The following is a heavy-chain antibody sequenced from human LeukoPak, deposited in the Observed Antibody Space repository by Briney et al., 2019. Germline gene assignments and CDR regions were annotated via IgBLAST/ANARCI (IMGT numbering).Heavy chain of an antibody. V-gene: IGHV3-74*01. CDR1: GFTFSSHW. D-gene: IGHD2-8*02. CDR3: ARGLLGIDY. CDR2: IDTDGSST. Sequence: GGSLRLSCAPSGFTFSSHWMHWVRQAPGKGLVWVSRIDTDGSSTNYADSVKGRFTISRDNARNTLYLQMNSLRAEDTAVYYCARGLLGIDYWGQGTLVTVSS. J-gene: IGHJ4*02.